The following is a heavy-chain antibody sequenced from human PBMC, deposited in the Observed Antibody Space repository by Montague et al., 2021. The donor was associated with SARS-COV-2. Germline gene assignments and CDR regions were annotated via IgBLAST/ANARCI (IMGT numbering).Heavy chain of an antibody. Sequence: SETLSLTCTVSGGSITSNVYYWAWIRQPPGKGLEWIGSIYYTGNTYYNPSLKSRVTISVVTPKNHFTLKLSSVTAAETAVYYCARLKRYFVSSGAPSAFDFWGQGTKVTVSS. D-gene: IGHD3-22*01. J-gene: IGHJ3*01. CDR1: GGSITSNVYY. V-gene: IGHV4-39*02. CDR2: IYYTGNT. CDR3: ARLKRYFVSSGAPSAFDF.